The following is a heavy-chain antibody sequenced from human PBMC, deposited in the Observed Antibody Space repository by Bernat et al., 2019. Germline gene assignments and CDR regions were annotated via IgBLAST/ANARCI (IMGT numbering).Heavy chain of an antibody. D-gene: IGHD3-22*01. J-gene: IGHJ4*02. V-gene: IGHV3-53*01. Sequence: EVQLVESGGGLIQPGGSLRLSCAASGFTVSSNYMSWVRQAPGKGLEWVSVIYSGGSTYYADYVKGRFTISRDNSKNTLYLQMNSLRAEDTAVYYCAAGTYYYDSSGFSEPSLDYWGQGTLVTVSS. CDR2: IYSGGST. CDR1: GFTVSSNY. CDR3: AAGTYYYDSSGFSEPSLDY.